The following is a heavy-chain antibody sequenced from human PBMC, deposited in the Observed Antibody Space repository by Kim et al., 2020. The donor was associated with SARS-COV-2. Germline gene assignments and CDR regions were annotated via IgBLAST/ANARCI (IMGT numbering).Heavy chain of an antibody. D-gene: IGHD4-17*01. CDR3: AREWGRHGDYGDYFDY. V-gene: IGHV3-11*06. Sequence: SVKGRFTISRDNAKNSLYLQMNSLRAEDTAVYYCAREWGRHGDYGDYFDYWGQGTLVTVSS. J-gene: IGHJ4*02.